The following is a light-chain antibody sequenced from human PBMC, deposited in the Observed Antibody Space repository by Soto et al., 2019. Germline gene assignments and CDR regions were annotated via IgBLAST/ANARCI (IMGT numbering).Light chain of an antibody. J-gene: IGLJ1*01. V-gene: IGLV2-14*03. CDR1: SSDVGGYNY. Sequence: QSALTQPASVSGSPGQSITISCTGTSSDVGGYNYVSWYQHHPGKAPKLIIYDVTNRPSGVSNPFSGSKSGNTASLTISRLQPEDEADYYCSSYTTTNTRQLVFGTGPKVTVL. CDR2: DVT. CDR3: SSYTTTNTRQLV.